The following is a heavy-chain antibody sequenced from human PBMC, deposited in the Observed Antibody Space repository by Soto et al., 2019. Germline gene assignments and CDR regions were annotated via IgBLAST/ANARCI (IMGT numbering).Heavy chain of an antibody. CDR1: GGSILDSTYY. J-gene: IGHJ5*02. V-gene: IGHV4-39*01. CDR2: IFYSGGT. D-gene: IGHD3-22*01. CDR3: ARQASGYYYGWFDP. Sequence: QLLLQESGPGLVKPSETLSLTCTVSGGSILDSTYYWAWIRQSPGKGLEWIGTIFYSGGTFYSTSLKSRVTMSVDTSNNQFSLKLSSVTAADTAVYYCARQASGYYYGWFDPWGQGTLVTVSS.